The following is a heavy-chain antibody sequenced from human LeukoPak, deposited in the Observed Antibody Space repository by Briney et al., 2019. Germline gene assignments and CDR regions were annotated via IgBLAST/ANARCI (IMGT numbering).Heavy chain of an antibody. CDR2: IYYSGST. D-gene: IGHD2-2*01. CDR3: ARNPVGAFDI. J-gene: IGHJ3*02. V-gene: IGHV4-39*07. CDR1: GGSISSSSYY. Sequence: PSETLSLTCTVSGGSISSSSYYWGWIRQPPGKGLEWIGSIYYSGSTYYNPSLKSRVTISVDTSKNQFSLKLSSVTAADTAVYYCARNPVGAFDIWGQGTMVTVSS.